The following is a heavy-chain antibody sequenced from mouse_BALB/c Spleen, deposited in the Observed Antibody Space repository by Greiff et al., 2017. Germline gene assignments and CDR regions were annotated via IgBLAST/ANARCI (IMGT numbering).Heavy chain of an antibody. CDR3: TRGYGNYLDY. CDR1: GYTFTSYW. Sequence: QVQLQQPGAELVKPGASVKMSCKASGYTFTSYWMHWVKQRPGQGLEWIGVIDPSDSYTSYNQKFKGKATLTVDTSSSTAYMQLSSLTSEDSAVYYCTRGYGNYLDYWGQGTTLTVSS. V-gene: IGHV1S127*01. D-gene: IGHD2-10*02. CDR2: IDPSDSYT. J-gene: IGHJ2*01.